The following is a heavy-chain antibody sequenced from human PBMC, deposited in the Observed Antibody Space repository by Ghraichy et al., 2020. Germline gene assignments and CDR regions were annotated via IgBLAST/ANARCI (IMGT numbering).Heavy chain of an antibody. CDR3: ARDGGYCSGGSCRKIYDYIYMDV. CDR2: ISYDGSNK. D-gene: IGHD2-15*01. V-gene: IGHV3-30*04. J-gene: IGHJ6*03. CDR1: GFTFSSHA. Sequence: GESLNISCAASGFTFSSHAMHWVRQAPGKGLEWVAVISYDGSNKYYADSVKGRFTLSRDNTKNTLYLQMNSLRAEDTAVYYCARDGGYCSGGSCRKIYDYIYMDVWGKGTTVTVSS.